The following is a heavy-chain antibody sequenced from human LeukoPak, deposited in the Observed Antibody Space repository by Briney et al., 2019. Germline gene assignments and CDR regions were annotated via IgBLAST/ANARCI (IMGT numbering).Heavy chain of an antibody. J-gene: IGHJ4*02. CDR1: GYRFTNYW. CDR2: IYPGDSDA. D-gene: IGHD6-19*01. CDR3: ARHIGVAGTGSLGRGDY. Sequence: PINCCSGSGYRFTNYWIGWVRQIPGKGLEWMGIIYPGDSDAKYSPSFQGQVTISADKSIRTAYLQWSSLKASDTAMYYCARHIGVAGTGSLGRGDYWGQGTPVTVSS. V-gene: IGHV5-51*01.